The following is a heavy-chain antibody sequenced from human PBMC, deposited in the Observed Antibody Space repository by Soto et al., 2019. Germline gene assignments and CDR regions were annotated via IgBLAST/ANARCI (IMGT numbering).Heavy chain of an antibody. CDR2: IYYSGST. Sequence: SETLSLTCTVSGGSISSGGYYWTWIRQHPGNDLEWIGYIYYSGSTYYNPSLKRRVTISVATSKNQFSLKLSSVTAADTAVYYCASDKHYYGSGKDGIHVWGQGTTLTASS. D-gene: IGHD3-10*01. V-gene: IGHV4-31*03. CDR3: ASDKHYYGSGKDGIHV. J-gene: IGHJ6*02. CDR1: GGSISSGGYY.